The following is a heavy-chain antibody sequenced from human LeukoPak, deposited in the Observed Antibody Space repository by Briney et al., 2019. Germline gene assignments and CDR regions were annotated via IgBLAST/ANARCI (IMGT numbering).Heavy chain of an antibody. CDR2: IKEDGSDK. D-gene: IGHD5-24*01. J-gene: IGHJ4*02. CDR3: VRDRGWLQFDY. Sequence: GGSLRLSCAASGFTFSSYWMSWVRQVPGKGLEWVANIKEDGSDKYYVDSVKGRFTISRDNAKNSLYLQMSGLRAEDTAVYYCVRDRGWLQFDYWGQGTLATVSS. V-gene: IGHV3-7*01. CDR1: GFTFSSYW.